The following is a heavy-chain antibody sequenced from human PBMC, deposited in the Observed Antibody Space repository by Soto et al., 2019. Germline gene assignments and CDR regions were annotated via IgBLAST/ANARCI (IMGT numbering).Heavy chain of an antibody. CDR2: IYWDDDK. V-gene: IGHV2-5*02. CDR1: GFSLTDTGMG. CDR3: AHRRSGYLDS. Sequence: QITLKESGPTLVKPTQTLTLTCTFSGFSLTDTGMGVGWIRQPPGKALEWLALIYWDDDKRYSPSLKRGLTISKYASKNQVVLTQTNVDAVDTATYYCAHRRSGYLDSWGQGTLVTVSS. J-gene: IGHJ4*02.